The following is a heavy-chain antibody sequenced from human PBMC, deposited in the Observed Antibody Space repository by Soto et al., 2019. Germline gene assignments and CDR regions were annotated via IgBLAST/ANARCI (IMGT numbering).Heavy chain of an antibody. J-gene: IGHJ6*02. V-gene: IGHV1-18*01. D-gene: IGHD3-10*01. CDR1: GYTFTSYG. CDR2: ISAYNGNT. Sequence: AAVKVSCKACGYTFTSYGISWVRQAPGQGLEWMGWISAYNGNTNYAQKLQGRVTMTTDTSTSTAYMELRSLRSDDTAVYYCARNQPGGYGDYYYGMDVWGQGTTVTVSS. CDR3: ARNQPGGYGDYYYGMDV.